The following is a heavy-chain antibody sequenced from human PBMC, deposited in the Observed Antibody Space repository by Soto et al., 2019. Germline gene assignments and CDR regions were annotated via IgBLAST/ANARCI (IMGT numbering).Heavy chain of an antibody. CDR3: AREVRRGWFDP. CDR2: ISSTSSYM. J-gene: IGHJ5*02. Sequence: VQESGGGLVKPRGSLRVSCAASGFTFSTYTMNWVRQAPGKGLEWVSSISSTSSYMYYADSVKGRFTISRDNAKNSLFLQMNSLRAEDTAVYYCAREVRRGWFDPWGQGTLVTVSS. CDR1: GFTFSTYT. V-gene: IGHV3-21*01.